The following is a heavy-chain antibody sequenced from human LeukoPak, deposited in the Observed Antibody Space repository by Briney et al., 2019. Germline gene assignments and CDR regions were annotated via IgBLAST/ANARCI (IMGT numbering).Heavy chain of an antibody. V-gene: IGHV1-46*01. CDR3: ARENIVVVPAAHEYYFDY. CDR1: GYTFTSYY. J-gene: IGHJ4*02. Sequence: GASVKVFCKASGYTFTSYYMHWVRQAPGQGLEWMGIINPSGGSTSYAQKFQGRVTMTRDTSTSTVYMGLSSLRSEDTAVYYCARENIVVVPAAHEYYFDYWGQGTLVTVSS. D-gene: IGHD2-2*01. CDR2: INPSGGST.